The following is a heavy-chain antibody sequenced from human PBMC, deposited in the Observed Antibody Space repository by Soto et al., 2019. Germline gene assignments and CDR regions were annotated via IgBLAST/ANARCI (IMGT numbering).Heavy chain of an antibody. D-gene: IGHD3-10*01. V-gene: IGHV4-34*01. CDR1: GGSFSGYY. CDR2: INHSGST. J-gene: IGHJ6*02. Sequence: ASETLSLTCAVYGGSFSGYYWSWIRQPPGKGLEWIGEINHSGSTNYNPSLKSRVTISVDTSKNQFYLKLSSVTAADTAVYYCARGRKVRGAGRVGTYYYCGMDVWGQGTTVTVSS. CDR3: ARGRKVRGAGRVGTYYYCGMDV.